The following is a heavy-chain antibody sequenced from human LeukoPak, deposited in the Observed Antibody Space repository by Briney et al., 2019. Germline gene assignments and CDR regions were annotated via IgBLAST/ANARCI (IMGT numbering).Heavy chain of an antibody. CDR2: ISGSGETT. D-gene: IGHD3-22*01. V-gene: IGHV3-23*01. CDR3: AKGHVDSGGYYYFEY. Sequence: PGGSLRLSCAVSGFTFSNYAMTWVRQAPGKGLEWVSVISGSGETTSYADSVKGRFTISRDNSGSTLYLQMNSLRVDDTAVYYCAKGHVDSGGYYYFEYWGQGTLVTVSS. CDR1: GFTFSNYA. J-gene: IGHJ4*02.